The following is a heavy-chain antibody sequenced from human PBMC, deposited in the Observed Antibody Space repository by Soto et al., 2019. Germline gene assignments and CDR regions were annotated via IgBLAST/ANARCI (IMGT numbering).Heavy chain of an antibody. V-gene: IGHV3-23*01. Sequence: EVQLLESGGDLIQPGGSLRLSCAASGFTFSSNSFTWVRQAPGKGLEYVSGISIGGDKTWHADSVKGRFTVSRDNSKNTVYLQMNSLSVDDTAVYYCAKWDGYGDHWGHGTLVTVSS. D-gene: IGHD5-12*01. J-gene: IGHJ5*02. CDR1: GFTFSSNS. CDR3: AKWDGYGDH. CDR2: ISIGGDKT.